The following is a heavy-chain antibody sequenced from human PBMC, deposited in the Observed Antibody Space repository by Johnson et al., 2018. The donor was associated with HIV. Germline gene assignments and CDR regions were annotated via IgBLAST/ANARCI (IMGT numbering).Heavy chain of an antibody. Sequence: VQLVESGGGVVQPGRSLRLSCAASGFTFSSYGMHWVRQAPGTGLEWVAVIWYDGSNKYYTDSVKGRLTLSRDNSRNTLYLQMNSLRAEDTAVYYCARDLLYNWERRTDAFDIWGQGTMVTVSS. D-gene: IGHD1-20*01. CDR1: GFTFSSYG. CDR3: ARDLLYNWERRTDAFDI. V-gene: IGHV3-33*08. CDR2: IWYDGSNK. J-gene: IGHJ3*02.